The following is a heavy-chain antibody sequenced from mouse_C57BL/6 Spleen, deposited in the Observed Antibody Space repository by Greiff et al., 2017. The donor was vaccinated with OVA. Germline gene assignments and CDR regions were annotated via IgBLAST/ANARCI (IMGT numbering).Heavy chain of an antibody. J-gene: IGHJ4*01. CDR2: IYPRSGNT. V-gene: IGHV1-81*01. CDR1: GYTFTSYG. Sequence: QVQLKQSGAELARPGASVKLSCKASGYTFTSYGISWVKQRTGQGLEWIGEIYPRSGNTYYNEKFKGKATLTADKSSSTAYMELRSLTSEDSAVYFCARNYYYGSSAYYAMDYWGQGTSVTVSS. CDR3: ARNYYYGSSAYYAMDY. D-gene: IGHD1-1*01.